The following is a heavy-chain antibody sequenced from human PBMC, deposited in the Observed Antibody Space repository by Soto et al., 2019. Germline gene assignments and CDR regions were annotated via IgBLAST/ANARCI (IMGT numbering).Heavy chain of an antibody. V-gene: IGHV1-18*01. CDR1: GYTFTSYG. D-gene: IGHD2-15*01. CDR2: ISAYNGNT. CDR3: ARVRYCSGGSCHYYGMDV. J-gene: IGHJ6*02. Sequence: QVQLVQSGAEVKKPGASVKVSCKASGYTFTSYGISWVRQAPGQGLEWMGWISAYNGNTNYAQKLQGRVTMTTDTSTSPAYMELGSLRSDDTAVYYCARVRYCSGGSCHYYGMDVWGQGTTVTVSS.